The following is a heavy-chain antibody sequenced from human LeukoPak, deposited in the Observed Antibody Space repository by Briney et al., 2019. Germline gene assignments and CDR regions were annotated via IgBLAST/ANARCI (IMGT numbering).Heavy chain of an antibody. D-gene: IGHD4-17*01. CDR3: AREGGTREYNGDTWGHFFDF. J-gene: IGHJ4*02. V-gene: IGHV1-46*01. CDR1: GYSFSVYS. Sequence: VASVKVSCKASGYSFSVYSIDWVRQAPGQGLEWVGTIDPNGGTTSLAQKFQGRVTLTRDMSTNTVSMELRSLRPEDTAVYFCAREGGTREYNGDTWGHFFDFWGQGTLVTVSA. CDR2: IDPNGGTT.